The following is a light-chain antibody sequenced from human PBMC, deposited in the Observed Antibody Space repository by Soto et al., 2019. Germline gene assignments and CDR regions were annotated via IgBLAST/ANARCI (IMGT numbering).Light chain of an antibody. CDR2: DAS. J-gene: IGKJ5*01. CDR1: QGISSY. V-gene: IGKV1-9*01. CDR3: QQLKSYPIT. Sequence: DIQLTQSPSFLSASVGDRVTITCRASQGISSYLAWYQQKPGKALNLLIYDASTLQSGVPSRFSGSGSGTEFTLTISSLQPEDFATYYCQQLKSYPITFGQGTRLEIK.